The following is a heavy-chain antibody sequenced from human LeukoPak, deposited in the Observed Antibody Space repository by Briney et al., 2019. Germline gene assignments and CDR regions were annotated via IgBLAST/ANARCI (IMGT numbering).Heavy chain of an antibody. J-gene: IGHJ4*02. V-gene: IGHV7-4-1*02. CDR3: ARETGVGIAAADDY. CDR1: GYTFTSYA. CDR2: INTNTGNP. D-gene: IGHD6-13*01. Sequence: GASVKVSCKASGYTFTSYAMNWVRQAPGQGLEWMGWINTNTGNPTYAQGFTGRFVFSLDTSVGTAYLQISSLKAEDTAVYYCARETGVGIAAADDYWGQGTLVTVSS.